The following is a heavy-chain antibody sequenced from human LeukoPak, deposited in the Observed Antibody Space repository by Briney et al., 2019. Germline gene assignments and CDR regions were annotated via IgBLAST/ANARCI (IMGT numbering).Heavy chain of an antibody. D-gene: IGHD2-2*01. CDR3: ARDTPAAIDYYYYGMDV. Sequence: SETLSLTCTVSGGSISSSSYYWGWIRQPPGKGLEWIGSIYYSGSTYYNPSLKSRVTISVDTSKNQFSLKLSSVTAADTAVYYCARDTPAAIDYYYYGMDVWGQGTTVTVSS. CDR1: GGSISSSSYY. V-gene: IGHV4-39*02. CDR2: IYYSGST. J-gene: IGHJ6*02.